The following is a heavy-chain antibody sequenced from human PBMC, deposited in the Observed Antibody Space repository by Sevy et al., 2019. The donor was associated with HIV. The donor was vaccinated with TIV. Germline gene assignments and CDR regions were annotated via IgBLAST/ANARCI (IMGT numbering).Heavy chain of an antibody. CDR1: GFTFGSYA. Sequence: GGSLRLSCTASGFTFGSYAMHWVRQAPGKGLEWVAVISYDGSYKYYADSVKGRFTISRDNSKNTLYLQMNSLRAEDTAVYYCARDLSMVRGVIRGNSDYWGQGTLVTVSS. D-gene: IGHD3-10*01. V-gene: IGHV3-30-3*01. CDR2: ISYDGSYK. CDR3: ARDLSMVRGVIRGNSDY. J-gene: IGHJ4*02.